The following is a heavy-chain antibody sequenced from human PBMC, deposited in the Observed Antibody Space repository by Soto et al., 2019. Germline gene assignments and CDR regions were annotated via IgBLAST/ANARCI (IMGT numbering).Heavy chain of an antibody. J-gene: IGHJ4*02. CDR3: ARDTVGFHY. Sequence: PGGSLRLSCAASGLIFSNYRMHWVRQAPGKGLVWVSCTSTDGSITNYADSVKGRFTVSRDNAKNTLYLQMNSLRAEDTALYYCARDTVGFHYWGQETMVTVPS. CDR2: TSTDGSIT. V-gene: IGHV3-74*01. CDR1: GLIFSNYR.